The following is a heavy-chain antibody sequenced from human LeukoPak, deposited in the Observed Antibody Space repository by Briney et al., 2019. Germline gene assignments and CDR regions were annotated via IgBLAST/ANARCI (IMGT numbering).Heavy chain of an antibody. Sequence: PGGSLRLSCAASGFTFSSYSMNWVRQAPGKGLEWVSAISGGGGTTHYADSVKGRFTISRDNSKNTLYLQMDSLRAEDTAVYYCAKEFYFATAVWGQGTTVTVSS. CDR1: GFTFSSYS. CDR2: ISGGGGTT. CDR3: AKEFYFATAV. V-gene: IGHV3-23*01. J-gene: IGHJ6*02. D-gene: IGHD2-15*01.